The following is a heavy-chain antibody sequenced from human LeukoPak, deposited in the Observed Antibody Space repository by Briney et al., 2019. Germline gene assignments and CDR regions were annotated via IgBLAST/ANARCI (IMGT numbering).Heavy chain of an antibody. D-gene: IGHD3-22*01. V-gene: IGHV3-23*01. CDR2: ISGSGDST. J-gene: IGHJ5*02. Sequence: GGSLRLSCAASGFNFNSYTMNWVRQAPGKGLEWVSAISGSGDSTYYGDSVKGRFTISRDNSKNTLYLQMTTLRAEDTAVYYCARDADTSEFFSWLDLWGQGTLVTVSS. CDR1: GFNFNSYT. CDR3: ARDADTSEFFSWLDL.